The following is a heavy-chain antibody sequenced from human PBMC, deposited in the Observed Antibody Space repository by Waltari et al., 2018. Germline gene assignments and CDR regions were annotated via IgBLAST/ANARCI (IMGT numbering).Heavy chain of an antibody. Sequence: QVQLVQSGAEVKKPGASVNVSCKASGYTFTDYYLHWVRQAPGQGLEWMGWINPSNGGTNYAQKFQDRVTMTRDTSISTAYLELSGLRSDDTALYYCARDPGSSIFGVVIAVAFDIWGQGTMVTVSS. V-gene: IGHV1-2*02. CDR2: INPSNGGT. D-gene: IGHD3-3*01. J-gene: IGHJ3*02. CDR3: ARDPGSSIFGVVIAVAFDI. CDR1: GYTFTDYY.